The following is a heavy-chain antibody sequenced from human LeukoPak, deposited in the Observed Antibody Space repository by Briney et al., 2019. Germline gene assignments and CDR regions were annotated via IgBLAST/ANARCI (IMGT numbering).Heavy chain of an antibody. Sequence: GGSLRLSCAASGCTLSNYWMHWVRQAPGKGLVWVSRISGDEIWTSYADSVKGRFIISRDNAKNTLYLQMNSLRTEDTAVYYCAREYNGGPKQTDAFDIWGQGTMVTVSS. J-gene: IGHJ3*02. V-gene: IGHV3-74*01. D-gene: IGHD2-8*01. CDR2: ISGDEIWT. CDR1: GCTLSNYW. CDR3: AREYNGGPKQTDAFDI.